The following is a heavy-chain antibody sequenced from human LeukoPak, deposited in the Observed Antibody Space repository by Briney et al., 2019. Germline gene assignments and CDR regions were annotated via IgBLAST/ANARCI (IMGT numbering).Heavy chain of an antibody. Sequence: SETLSLTCAVYGGSFSGYYWSWIRQPPGKGLEWIGYIYNSGTTSYNPSLKGQVTISVDTSKNQFSLKLSSVTAADTAVYYCARGNKYPGVFDYWGQGTLVTVSS. CDR2: IYNSGTT. V-gene: IGHV4-59*01. D-gene: IGHD1/OR15-1a*01. CDR1: GGSFSGYY. CDR3: ARGNKYPGVFDY. J-gene: IGHJ4*02.